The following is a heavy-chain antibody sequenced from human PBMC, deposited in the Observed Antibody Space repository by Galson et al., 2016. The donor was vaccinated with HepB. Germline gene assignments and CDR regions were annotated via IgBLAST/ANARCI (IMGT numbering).Heavy chain of an antibody. CDR1: GGSISSGAYY. V-gene: IGHV4-31*03. Sequence: TLSLTCSVSGGSISSGAYYWTWIRQHPGKGLEWIGKIHCSGSTSYKSSLQSRMTISIDTSKNQFSLKLRSVTAADTAVYYCARDCQQLPSPYWYFDLWGRGTPVTVSS. CDR3: ARDCQQLPSPYWYFDL. CDR2: IHCSGST. J-gene: IGHJ2*01. D-gene: IGHD2-21*01.